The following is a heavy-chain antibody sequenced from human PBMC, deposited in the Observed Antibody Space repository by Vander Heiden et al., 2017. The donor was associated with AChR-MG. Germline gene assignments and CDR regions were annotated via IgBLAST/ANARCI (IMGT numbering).Heavy chain of an antibody. Sequence: QVQLVQSGPEVNKPGASVTASCKASGYTFSGHYMHWVRLAPGPGIEWMRQSNASSGDTDCAQKFQGRVTMTRDTAIRTAYMELSSLGSDDTAVYYCARADNWNDPADYWGQGTLVTVSS. D-gene: IGHD1-20*01. J-gene: IGHJ4*02. CDR2: SNASSGDT. CDR3: ARADNWNDPADY. V-gene: IGHV1-2*06. CDR1: GYTFSGHY.